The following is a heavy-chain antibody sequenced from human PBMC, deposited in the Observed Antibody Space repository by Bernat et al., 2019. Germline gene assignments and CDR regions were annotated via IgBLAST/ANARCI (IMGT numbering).Heavy chain of an antibody. D-gene: IGHD3-3*01. V-gene: IGHV4-31*03. CDR1: GGSISSGGYY. J-gene: IGHJ4*02. CDR3: ARTYYDFWSGYSTAYYFDY. Sequence: QVQLQESGPGLVKPSQTLSLTCTVSGGSISSGGYYWSWIRQHPGKGLEWIGYIYYSGSTYYNPSLKSRVTISVATSKNQFSLKLSSVTAADTAVYYCARTYYDFWSGYSTAYYFDYWGQGTLVTVSS. CDR2: IYYSGST.